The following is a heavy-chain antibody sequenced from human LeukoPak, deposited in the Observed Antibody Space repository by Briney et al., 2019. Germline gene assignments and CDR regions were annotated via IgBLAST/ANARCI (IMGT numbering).Heavy chain of an antibody. CDR2: ISGSGGST. CDR1: GFTFSSYA. V-gene: IGHV3-23*01. CDR3: AKGGYSGSYSGLDY. D-gene: IGHD1-26*01. J-gene: IGHJ4*02. Sequence: GRSLRLSCAASGFTFSSYAMSWVRQAPGKGLEWVSAISGSGGSTYYADSVKGRFTISRDNSKNTLYLQMNSLRAEDTAVYYCAKGGYSGSYSGLDYWGQGTLVTVSS.